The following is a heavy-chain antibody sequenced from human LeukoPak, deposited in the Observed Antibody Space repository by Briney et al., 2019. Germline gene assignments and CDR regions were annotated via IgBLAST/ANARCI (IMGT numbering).Heavy chain of an antibody. CDR3: AKVFYGDYAGFDY. D-gene: IGHD4-17*01. J-gene: IGHJ4*02. Sequence: PGGSLRLSCAASGLTFSGHAMGWVRQAPGKGLEWVSAISGSGGSTYYADSVKGRFTISRDNSKNTLYLQMNSLRAEDTAVYYCAKVFYGDYAGFDYWGQGTLVTVSS. CDR2: ISGSGGST. V-gene: IGHV3-23*01. CDR1: GLTFSGHA.